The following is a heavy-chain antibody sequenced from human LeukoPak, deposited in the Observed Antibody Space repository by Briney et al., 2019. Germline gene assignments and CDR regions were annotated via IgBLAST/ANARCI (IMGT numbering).Heavy chain of an antibody. Sequence: ASVKVSCKASGYTFTNYGISWVRQAPGQGLEWMSWISVNNGETRYAQNFQGRVTMTTDTSTTTAYMELRSLRSDDTAVYYCARVPPSAHQLLSSDYWGQGTQVTVSS. V-gene: IGHV1-18*04. CDR2: ISVNNGET. CDR1: GYTFTNYG. J-gene: IGHJ4*02. CDR3: ARVPPSAHQLLSSDY. D-gene: IGHD2-2*01.